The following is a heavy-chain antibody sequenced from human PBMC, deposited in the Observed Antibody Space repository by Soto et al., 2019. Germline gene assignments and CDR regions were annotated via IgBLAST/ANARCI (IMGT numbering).Heavy chain of an antibody. D-gene: IGHD1-26*01. CDR3: ARTFSPRGCYSVPFDY. V-gene: IGHV5-51*01. CDR2: IYPGDSDI. Sequence: PGESLKISCKGSGYSFISYWIGWVRQTPGKGLEWMGIIYPGDSDIRYSPSFQGQVTISADKSISTAYLQWNSLKASDTAMYYCARTFSPRGCYSVPFDYWGQGTLVTVSS. J-gene: IGHJ4*02. CDR1: GYSFISYW.